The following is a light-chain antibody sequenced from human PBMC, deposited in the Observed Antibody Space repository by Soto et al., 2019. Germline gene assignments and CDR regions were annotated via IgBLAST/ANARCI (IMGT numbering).Light chain of an antibody. CDR3: MQARQTPFT. CDR1: QSLLHSNGNNY. CDR2: LGS. V-gene: IGKV2-28*01. J-gene: IGKJ2*01. Sequence: DIVMTQSPLSLPVTPGEPASISCRSSQSLLHSNGNNYLDWYLQKPGQSPQLLIYLGSTRSSGVPDRFRSSGSDTDFTLKITGVEAEDVGIYDGMQARQTPFTFGRGTKLEVK.